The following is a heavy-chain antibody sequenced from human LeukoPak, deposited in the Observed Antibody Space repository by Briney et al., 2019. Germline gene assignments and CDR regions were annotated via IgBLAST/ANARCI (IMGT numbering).Heavy chain of an antibody. D-gene: IGHD4-17*01. CDR2: ISAYNGNT. CDR3: ARIYGDYVHYYMDV. V-gene: IGHV1-18*01. CDR1: GYTFTSYG. Sequence: PMASVKVSCTASGYTFTSYGISWVRQAPGQGLEWMGWISAYNGNTNYAQKLQGRVTMTTDTSTSTAYMELRSLRSDDTAVYYCARIYGDYVHYYMDVWGKGTTVTVSS. J-gene: IGHJ6*03.